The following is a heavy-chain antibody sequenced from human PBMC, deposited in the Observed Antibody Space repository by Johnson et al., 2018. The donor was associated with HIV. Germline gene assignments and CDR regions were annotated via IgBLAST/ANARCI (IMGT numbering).Heavy chain of an antibody. Sequence: QMQLVESGGGVVQPGRSLRLSCAASGFTFSSYAMHWVRQAPGKGLEWVAVISYDGSNKYYADSVKGRFTISRDNSKNTLYLQMNSLRAEDTAVYYCAKDKDAFDIWGQG. CDR2: ISYDGSNK. V-gene: IGHV3-30*04. CDR1: GFTFSSYA. CDR3: AKDKDAFDI. J-gene: IGHJ3*02.